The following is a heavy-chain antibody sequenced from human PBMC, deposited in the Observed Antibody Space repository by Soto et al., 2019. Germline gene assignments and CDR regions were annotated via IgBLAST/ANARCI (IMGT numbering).Heavy chain of an antibody. J-gene: IGHJ4*02. CDR3: AKDRPYSGYCGGDCYPLYYFDY. D-gene: IGHD2-21*02. CDR2: ISGSGGST. CDR1: GFTFSSYA. V-gene: IGHV3-23*01. Sequence: EVQLLESGGGLVQPGGSLRLSCAASGFTFSSYAKSWVRQAPGKGLEWVSAISGSGGSTYYADSVKGRFTISRDNSKNTLYLQMNSLRAEDTAVYYCAKDRPYSGYCGGDCYPLYYFDYWGQGTLVTVSS.